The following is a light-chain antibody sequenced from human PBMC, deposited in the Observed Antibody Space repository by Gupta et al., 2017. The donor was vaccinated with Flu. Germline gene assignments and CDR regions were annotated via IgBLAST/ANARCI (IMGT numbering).Light chain of an antibody. Sequence: DIQLTQSPSFLPASVGDRVTITCRASQYIGDRLAWYQQKPGKAPTLLIHTASTLHSGVPSRFSGSGSGTEFTLTIDSLQPEDFASYYCQHRNSYPFTFGQGSRLDI. CDR1: QYIGDR. CDR3: QHRNSYPFT. V-gene: IGKV1-9*01. J-gene: IGKJ5*01. CDR2: TAS.